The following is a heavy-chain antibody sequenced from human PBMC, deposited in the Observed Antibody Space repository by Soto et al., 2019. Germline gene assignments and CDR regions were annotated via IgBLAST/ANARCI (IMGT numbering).Heavy chain of an antibody. V-gene: IGHV3-21*01. CDR3: ARGLSYDNTPGDY. CDR1: GFTFSSYS. CDR2: ISSSSSYI. Sequence: EVQLVESGGGLVKPGGSLRLSCAASGFTFSSYSMNWVRQAPGKGLEWVSSISSSSSYIYYADSVKGRFTISRDNAKNSLYLQMNSLRAEDTAVYYCARGLSYDNTPGDYWGQGTLVTVSS. J-gene: IGHJ4*02. D-gene: IGHD5-12*01.